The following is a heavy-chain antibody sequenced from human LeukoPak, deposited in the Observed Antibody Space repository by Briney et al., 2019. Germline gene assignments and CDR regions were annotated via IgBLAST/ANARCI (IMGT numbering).Heavy chain of an antibody. CDR1: GYTFTSYG. J-gene: IGHJ4*02. CDR2: ISAYNGNT. V-gene: IGHV1-18*01. D-gene: IGHD5/OR15-5a*01. CDR3: ARDKALATSAILFDY. Sequence: ASVKVSCKASGYTFTSYGISWVRQAPGQGLEWMGWISAYNGNTNYAQKLQGRVTMTTDTSTSTAYMELRSLRSDDTAVYYCARDKALATSAILFDYWGQGTLVTVSS.